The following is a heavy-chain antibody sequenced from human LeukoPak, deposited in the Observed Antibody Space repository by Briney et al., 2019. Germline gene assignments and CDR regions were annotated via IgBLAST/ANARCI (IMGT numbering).Heavy chain of an antibody. CDR2: IGTAGDT. CDR1: GFTFSNHA. V-gene: IGHV3-13*01. D-gene: IGHD1-26*01. CDR3: VRQQTPHGNFDY. Sequence: PGGSLRLSCATSGFTFSNHAMHWVRHATGIGLEWVSAIGTAGDTFYPGSVKGRFTISRENAKNSLSLQMNSLRAEDTAVYYCVRQQTPHGNFDYWGQGTLVTVSS. J-gene: IGHJ4*02.